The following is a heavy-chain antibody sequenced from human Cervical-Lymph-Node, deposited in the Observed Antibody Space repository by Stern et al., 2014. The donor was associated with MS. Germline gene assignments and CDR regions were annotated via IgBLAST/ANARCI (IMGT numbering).Heavy chain of an antibody. CDR1: GFTFYSYW. J-gene: IGHJ3*02. D-gene: IGHD3-22*01. CDR2: IKQDGSEQ. Sequence: EVQLEESGGGLVQPGGSLRLSCAASGFTFYSYWMSWVRQAPGKGLEGVAHIKQDGSEQYYVDSVKGRFTISRDYAKNTLYLQMNSLRAEDTAVYYCARESFHYDSSGYVRRECAFDIWGQGTMVTVSS. CDR3: ARESFHYDSSGYVRRECAFDI. V-gene: IGHV3-7*01.